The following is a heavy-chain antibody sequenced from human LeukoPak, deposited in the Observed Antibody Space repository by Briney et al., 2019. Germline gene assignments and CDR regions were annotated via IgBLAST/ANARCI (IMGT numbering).Heavy chain of an antibody. CDR3: AKSSGSYVPPNHFDY. V-gene: IGHV3-21*04. CDR2: ISSSSSYI. D-gene: IGHD1-26*01. J-gene: IGHJ4*02. CDR1: GFTFSSYS. Sequence: GSLRLSCAASGFTFSSYSMNWVRQAPGKGLEWVSSISSSSSYIYYADSVKGRFTISRDNAKNSLYLQMNSLRAEDTAVYYCAKSSGSYVPPNHFDYWGQGTLVTVSS.